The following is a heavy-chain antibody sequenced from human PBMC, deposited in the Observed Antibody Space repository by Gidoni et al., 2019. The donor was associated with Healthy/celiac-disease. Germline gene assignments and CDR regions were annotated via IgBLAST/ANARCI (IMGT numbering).Heavy chain of an antibody. V-gene: IGHV1-2*04. CDR3: ARDYYGSGSSRVFYGMDV. D-gene: IGHD3-10*01. CDR2: NNPNSGGT. J-gene: IGHJ6*02. Sequence: QVQLVQSGAEVKKPGASVKVSCKASGYTFTGYYMHWVRQAPGQGLEWMGWNNPNSGGTNYAQKFQGWVTMTRDTSISTAYMELSRLRSDDTAVYYCARDYYGSGSSRVFYGMDVWGQGTTVTVSS. CDR1: GYTFTGYY.